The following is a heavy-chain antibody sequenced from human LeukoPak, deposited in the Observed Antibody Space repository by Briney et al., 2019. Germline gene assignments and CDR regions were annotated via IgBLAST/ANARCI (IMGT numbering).Heavy chain of an antibody. J-gene: IGHJ3*02. CDR1: GGSISSSNW. D-gene: IGHD1-1*01. V-gene: IGHV4-4*02. CDR3: ERDADADDSKDPFDI. CDR2: IYHSGST. Sequence: PSETLSLSCAVSGGSISSSNWWSWVRQPPGKGLEWFGVIYHSGSTNYNPSLKSRVTISVDKSKNQFSLKLSSVTAADTAVYYCERDADADDSKDPFDIWGQGTRVTVSS.